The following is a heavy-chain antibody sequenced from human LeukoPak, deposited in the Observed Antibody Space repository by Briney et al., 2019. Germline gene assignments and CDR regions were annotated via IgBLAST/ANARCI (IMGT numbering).Heavy chain of an antibody. Sequence: GGSLRLSCAASGFAFTSYSMNWVRQPPGKGLEWVAVISFDGSNKYYADSVKGRFTISRDNSKNTLYLQTNSLRTEDTAVYYCARERYGGNWGELAYWGQGTLVTVSS. V-gene: IGHV3-30*04. J-gene: IGHJ4*02. CDR2: ISFDGSNK. D-gene: IGHD4-23*01. CDR3: ARERYGGNWGELAY. CDR1: GFAFTSYS.